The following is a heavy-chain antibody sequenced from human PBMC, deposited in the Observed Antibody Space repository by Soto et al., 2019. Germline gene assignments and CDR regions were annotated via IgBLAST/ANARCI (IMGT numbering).Heavy chain of an antibody. CDR3: ARGKGTHKY. J-gene: IGHJ4*02. CDR2: IYFNGTT. Sequence: SETLSRTCTVSGVTLSCYYWSWIRQTPGKTLEWIGCIYFNGTTNYNPSLKSRVTISLDTSKNQFSLKLRSVTATDTAVYHCARGKGTHKYWGRGTLVTVSS. V-gene: IGHV4-59*01. D-gene: IGHD3-10*01. CDR1: GVTLSCYY.